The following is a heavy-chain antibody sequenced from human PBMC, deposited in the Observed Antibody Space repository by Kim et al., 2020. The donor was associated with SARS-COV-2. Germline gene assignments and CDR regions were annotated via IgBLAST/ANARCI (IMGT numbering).Heavy chain of an antibody. J-gene: IGHJ4*02. V-gene: IGHV3-66*01. CDR3: ARALGGRWEPYSVPYYFDY. D-gene: IGHD1-26*01. CDR1: GFTVSSNY. CDR2: IYSGGST. Sequence: GGSLRLSCAASGFTVSSNYMSWVRQAPGKGLEWVSVIYSGGSTYYADSVKGRFTISRDNSKNTLYLQMNSLRAEDTAVYYCARALGGRWEPYSVPYYFDYWGQGTLVTVSS.